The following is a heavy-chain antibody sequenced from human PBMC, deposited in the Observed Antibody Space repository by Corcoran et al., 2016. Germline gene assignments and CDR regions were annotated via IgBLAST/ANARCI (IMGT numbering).Heavy chain of an antibody. Sequence: QVQMQQSGTGLVKPSQTLSLTCAISGDSVSSNSAAWNWIRQSPSRGLEWLGRTYYRSKWYNDYAVSVKSRITINPDTSKNQISLQLNSVTPEDTAVYYCARDPSIAARRGGYYYYGMDVWGQGTTVTVSS. CDR1: GDSVSSNSAA. CDR2: TYYRSKWYN. CDR3: ARDPSIAARRGGYYYYGMDV. J-gene: IGHJ6*02. D-gene: IGHD6-6*01. V-gene: IGHV6-1*01.